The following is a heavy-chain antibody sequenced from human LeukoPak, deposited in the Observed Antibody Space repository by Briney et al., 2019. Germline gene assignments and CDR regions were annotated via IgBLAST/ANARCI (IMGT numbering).Heavy chain of an antibody. CDR1: GYKFISYW. J-gene: IGHJ4*02. D-gene: IGHD6-19*01. V-gene: IGHV5-51*01. Sequence: GESLKISCQGSGYKFISYWIGWVRQMPGKGLEWMGIIYAGDSDIRYSPSLQGQVTISADRSINTAYLQWSSLKASDSAMYYCARRYGYSSGWGSFDYWGQGTLVTVSS. CDR2: IYAGDSDI. CDR3: ARRYGYSSGWGSFDY.